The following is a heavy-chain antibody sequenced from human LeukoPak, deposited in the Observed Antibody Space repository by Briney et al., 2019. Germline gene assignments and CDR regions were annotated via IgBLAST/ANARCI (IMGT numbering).Heavy chain of an antibody. Sequence: GGSLRLSCAASGFTFSDYYMSWIRQAPGKGLEWISYISSRGRTIYYADSVKGRFTISRDNAKKSLYLQMNSLRAEDTAVYYCARDPESAAGPDYYYFYGMDAWGQGTTVAVSS. CDR1: GFTFSDYY. CDR3: ARDPESAAGPDYYYFYGMDA. J-gene: IGHJ6*02. V-gene: IGHV3-11*01. D-gene: IGHD6-13*01. CDR2: ISSRGRTI.